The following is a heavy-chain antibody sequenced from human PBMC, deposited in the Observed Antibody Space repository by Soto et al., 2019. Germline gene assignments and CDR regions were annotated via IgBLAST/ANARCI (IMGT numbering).Heavy chain of an antibody. CDR1: GFTLSDYY. V-gene: IGHV3-11*01. CDR2: IISSGRTI. CDR3: SKNSAHFDS. Sequence: QVQLVASGGGLVKPGGSLRLSCAASGFTLSDYYMSWISQAPGKGLEWIADIISSGRTIYYADSAKGSFTISRANAKNSLCLQLNRLRAEDAAVYYFSKNSAHFDSWGQGVLVTVSS. J-gene: IGHJ4*02. D-gene: IGHD6-13*01.